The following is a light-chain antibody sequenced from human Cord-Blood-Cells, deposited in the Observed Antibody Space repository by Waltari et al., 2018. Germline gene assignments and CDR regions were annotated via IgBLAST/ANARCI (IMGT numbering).Light chain of an antibody. Sequence: DIQMTQSPSSLSASVGDRVTITCRASQRISSYLNWYQQKPGKAPKLLIYAASSLQSGVPSRFSGSVSGTDFTLTISSLQPEDFATYYCQQSYSTPRTFGQGTKLEIK. V-gene: IGKV1-39*01. CDR1: QRISSY. CDR3: QQSYSTPRT. J-gene: IGKJ2*01. CDR2: AAS.